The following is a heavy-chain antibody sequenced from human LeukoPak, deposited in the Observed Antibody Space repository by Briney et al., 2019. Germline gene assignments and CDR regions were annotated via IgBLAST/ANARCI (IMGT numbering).Heavy chain of an antibody. D-gene: IGHD6-19*01. CDR1: GYTFTGYY. Sequence: ASVKVSCKASGYTFTGYYMNWVRQAPGQGLEWMGWINPNSGDTNCAQKFQGWITMTSDTSISTVYMELSRLRSDDTAVYYCARDRVYNSGWYDFDYWGQGILVTVSS. CDR2: INPNSGDT. V-gene: IGHV1-2*04. CDR3: ARDRVYNSGWYDFDY. J-gene: IGHJ4*02.